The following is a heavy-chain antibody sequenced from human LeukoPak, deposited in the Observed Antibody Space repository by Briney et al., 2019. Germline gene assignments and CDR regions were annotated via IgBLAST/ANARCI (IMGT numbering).Heavy chain of an antibody. CDR2: INSDGSST. D-gene: IGHD4-17*01. V-gene: IGHV3-74*01. CDR3: ARVHDYGELDY. Sequence: GGSLRLSCAASGFTFSSYWMHWVRQAPGKGLVWVSRINSDGSSTSYADSVKGRFTISRGNAKNTLYLQMNSLRAEDTAVYYCARVHDYGELDYWGQGTLVTVSS. J-gene: IGHJ4*02. CDR1: GFTFSSYW.